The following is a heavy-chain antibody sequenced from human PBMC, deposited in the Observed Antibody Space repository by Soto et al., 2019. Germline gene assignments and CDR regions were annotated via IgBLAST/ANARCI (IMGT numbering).Heavy chain of an antibody. CDR3: ARGRGYSGYGHIDY. CDR1: GGSISSYY. CDR2: IYYSGST. Sequence: SETLSLTCTVSGGSISSYYWSWIRQPPGKGLEWIGYIYYSGSTNYNPSLKSRVTISVDTSKNQFSLKLSSVTAADTAVYYCARGRGYSGYGHIDYWGQGTLVTVSS. J-gene: IGHJ4*02. D-gene: IGHD5-12*01. V-gene: IGHV4-59*01.